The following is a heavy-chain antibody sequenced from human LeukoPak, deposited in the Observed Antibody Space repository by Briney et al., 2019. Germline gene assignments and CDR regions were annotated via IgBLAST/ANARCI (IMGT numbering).Heavy chain of an antibody. D-gene: IGHD6-13*01. CDR3: ARVRESPLEQQQLLFLPEYNWFDP. J-gene: IGHJ5*02. CDR2: IYYSGST. Sequence: SETLSLTCTVSGGSISRYHWSWIRQPPGKGLEWIGYIYYSGSTNYNPSLKSRVTISVDTSKNQFSLKLSSVTAADTAVYYCARVRESPLEQQQLLFLPEYNWFDPWGQGTLVTVSS. CDR1: GGSISRYH. V-gene: IGHV4-59*01.